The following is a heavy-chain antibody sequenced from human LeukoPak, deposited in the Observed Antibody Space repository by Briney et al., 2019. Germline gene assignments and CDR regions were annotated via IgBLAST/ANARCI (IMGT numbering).Heavy chain of an antibody. J-gene: IGHJ3*02. CDR2: IYHSGST. D-gene: IGHD3-10*01. V-gene: IGHV4-30-2*01. CDR3: ARYSYGSGDAFDI. Sequence: SETPSLTCAVSGGSISSGGYSWSWIRQPPGKGLEWIGYIYHSGSTYYNPSLKSRVTISVDRSKNQFSLKLSSVTAADTAVHYCARYSYGSGDAFDIWGQGTMVTVSS. CDR1: GGSISSGGYS.